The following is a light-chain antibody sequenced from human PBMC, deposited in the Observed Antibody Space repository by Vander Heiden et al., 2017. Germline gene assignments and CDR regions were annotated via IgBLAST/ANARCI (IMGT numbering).Light chain of an antibody. V-gene: IGKV1-17*01. CDR3: LQHRAYPWA. Sequence: DIQITQSPSSLSASVGDRDTITCRASQNIRDDLTWYQLKPGKAPKRLIYKASISQNGVPARFSGSGSGTEFTLTISSLQPEDFGTYYCLQHRAYPWAFGQGTKVEIK. CDR1: QNIRDD. J-gene: IGKJ1*01. CDR2: KAS.